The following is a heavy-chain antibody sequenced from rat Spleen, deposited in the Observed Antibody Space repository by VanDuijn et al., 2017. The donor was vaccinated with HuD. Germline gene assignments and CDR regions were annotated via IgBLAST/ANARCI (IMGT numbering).Heavy chain of an antibody. CDR2: MWYDGET. D-gene: IGHD1-5*01. Sequence: QVQLKESGPGLVQPSETLSLTCTVSGFSLTSYSVSWVRQPSGKGPEWMGKMWYDGETEYNSVLKSRLSISRDTSKRQVFLKMNSLQTDDTGTYYCTRDENRYNPYYVMDAWGQGTSVTVSA. J-gene: IGHJ4*01. CDR1: GFSLTSYS. V-gene: IGHV2-63*01. CDR3: TRDENRYNPYYVMDA.